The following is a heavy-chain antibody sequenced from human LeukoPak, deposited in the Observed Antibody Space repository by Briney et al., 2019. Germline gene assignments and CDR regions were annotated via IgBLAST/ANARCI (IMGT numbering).Heavy chain of an antibody. Sequence: SETLSLTCTVSGGSISSSRDYWAWIRQPPGKGLEWIANIYYSGSTYYSPSLKSRVTISVDTSKNQFFLKVSSVTVADTAVYYCAKASRITMVRGARGFDPWGQGTLVTVSS. CDR1: GGSISSSRDY. V-gene: IGHV4-39*01. CDR3: AKASRITMVRGARGFDP. D-gene: IGHD3-10*01. CDR2: IYYSGST. J-gene: IGHJ5*02.